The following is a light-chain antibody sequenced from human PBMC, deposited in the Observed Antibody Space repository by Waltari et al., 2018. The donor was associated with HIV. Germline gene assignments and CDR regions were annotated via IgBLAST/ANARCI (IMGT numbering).Light chain of an antibody. CDR2: RAS. V-gene: IGKV1-5*03. Sequence: DIRMTQSPSTLSASVGDRVTITCRASQNISGWLAWYQQRPGKAPRLLIHRASNLEFGVSPRFSGGGSWTEFSLTIAGLQPDDFATYYCQQYSVDFYTFGQGTKV. J-gene: IGKJ3*01. CDR1: QNISGW. CDR3: QQYSVDFYT.